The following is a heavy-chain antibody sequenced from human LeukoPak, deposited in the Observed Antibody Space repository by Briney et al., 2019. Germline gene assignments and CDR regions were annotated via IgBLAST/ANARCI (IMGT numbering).Heavy chain of an antibody. D-gene: IGHD3-16*01. CDR3: VRDLRAVSYGFD. Sequence: GGSLRLSCAASGFRFTSYWMSWARQAPGKGLELVANIKQDGSERYYVDSVKGRFTISRDNGKNSVYLQMNSLRAEDTVPYYCVRDLRAVSYGFDWGQGTLVTVSS. CDR2: IKQDGSER. J-gene: IGHJ4*02. CDR1: GFRFTSYW. V-gene: IGHV3-7*01.